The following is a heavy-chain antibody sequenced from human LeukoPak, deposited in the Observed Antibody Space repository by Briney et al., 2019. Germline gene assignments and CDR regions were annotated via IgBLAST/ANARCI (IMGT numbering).Heavy chain of an antibody. CDR1: GFTFSTYV. CDR2: ISGSGGDT. D-gene: IGHD3-22*01. V-gene: IGHV3-23*01. J-gene: IGHJ6*03. CDR3: ANRPYDSRGYPFLDV. Sequence: GGSLRLSCAASGFTFSTYVMNWVRQAPGKGLEWVSGISGSGGDTYYADSVKGRFTISRDNSKNTLYLQMNSLRAEDTAVYYCANRPYDSRGYPFLDVWGKGTTVTVSS.